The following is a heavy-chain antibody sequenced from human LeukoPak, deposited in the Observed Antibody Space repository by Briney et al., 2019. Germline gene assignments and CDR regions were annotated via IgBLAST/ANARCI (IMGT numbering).Heavy chain of an antibody. CDR3: AKNGADTHPYYFDY. D-gene: IGHD2-15*01. CDR2: ISSSGSTI. Sequence: GGSLRPSCGASGFTFSSYEMNWVRQAPGKGLEWLSNISSSGSTIHYADSVKGRFTISRDNAKNSLYLQMNSLRAEDTAVYYCAKNGADTHPYYFDYWGQGTLVTVSS. V-gene: IGHV3-48*03. CDR1: GFTFSSYE. J-gene: IGHJ4*02.